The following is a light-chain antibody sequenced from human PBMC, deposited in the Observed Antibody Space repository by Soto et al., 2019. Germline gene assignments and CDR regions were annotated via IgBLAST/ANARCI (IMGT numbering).Light chain of an antibody. J-gene: IGKJ5*01. CDR1: QTVRITY. CDR3: QQYGSSTPIT. CDR2: GAS. V-gene: IGKV3-20*01. Sequence: VLTQSTCTLSLPQGESATLSCRASQTVRITYLTWYKQKPGPAPRLLIVGASKRATGIPDRFSGSGSGRDFTLIISRLEHEDFAVYYCQQYGSSTPITFGQGTRLEI.